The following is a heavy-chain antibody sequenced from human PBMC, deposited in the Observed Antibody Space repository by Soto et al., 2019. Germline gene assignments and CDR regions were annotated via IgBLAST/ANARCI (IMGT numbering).Heavy chain of an antibody. J-gene: IGHJ4*02. V-gene: IGHV4-4*02. D-gene: IGHD2-21*02. CDR2: VNHSGTT. Sequence: QVHLQESGPGLVKPSGTLSLTCAVSGGSIGSSFWWSWVRQPPGEGLEWIGEVNHSGTTNYNPSLKSRETIAVDKAKDQNSLKLGSVTFACTAIYYCAGRCGGDCYHLEYWGQGTLVTVSS. CDR1: GGSIGSSFW. CDR3: AGRCGGDCYHLEY.